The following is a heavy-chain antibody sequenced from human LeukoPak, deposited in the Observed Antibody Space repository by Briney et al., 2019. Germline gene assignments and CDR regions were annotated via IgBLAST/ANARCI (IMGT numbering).Heavy chain of an antibody. CDR1: GGSISSYY. D-gene: IGHD3-3*01. CDR3: AREPTYYDFWSGYSNLGAFDI. CDR2: IYYSGST. Sequence: SETLSLTCTVSGGSISSYYWSWIRQPPGKGLEWIGYIYYSGSTNYNPSLKSRVTISVDTSKNQFSLKLSSVTAAVTAVYYCAREPTYYDFWSGYSNLGAFDIWGQGTMVTVSS. V-gene: IGHV4-59*01. J-gene: IGHJ3*02.